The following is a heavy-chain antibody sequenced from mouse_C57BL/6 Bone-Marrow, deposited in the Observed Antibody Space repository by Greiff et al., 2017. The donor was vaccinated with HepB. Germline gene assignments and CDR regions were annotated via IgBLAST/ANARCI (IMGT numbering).Heavy chain of an antibody. CDR1: GFTFSSYA. J-gene: IGHJ3*01. D-gene: IGHD3-3*01. CDR3: TRGAGTWFAY. V-gene: IGHV5-9-1*02. Sequence: DVQLVESGEGLVKPGGSLKLSCAASGFTFSSYAMSWVRQTPEKRLEWVAYISSGGDYIYYADTVKGRFTISRDNARNTLYLQMSSLKSEDTAMYYCTRGAGTWFAYWGQGTLVTVSA. CDR2: ISSGGDYI.